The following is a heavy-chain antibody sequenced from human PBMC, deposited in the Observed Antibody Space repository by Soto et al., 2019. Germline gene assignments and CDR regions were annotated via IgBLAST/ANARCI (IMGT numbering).Heavy chain of an antibody. D-gene: IGHD6-6*01. CDR1: GFTFSDSY. Sequence: QVQLVESGGGLVKPGGSLRLSCAASGFTFSDSYMGWIRQAPGKGLEWVSYIIRSGSLKHYADSVKGRFTISRDNAKNSLYLQMNSLRAEDTAVYYCAKSSTSSLRYFDLWGRGTLVTVSS. J-gene: IGHJ2*01. CDR3: AKSSTSSLRYFDL. CDR2: IIRSGSLK. V-gene: IGHV3-11*01.